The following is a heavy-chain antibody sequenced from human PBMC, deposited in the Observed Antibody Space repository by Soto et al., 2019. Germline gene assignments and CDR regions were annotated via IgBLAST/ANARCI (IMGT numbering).Heavy chain of an antibody. D-gene: IGHD2-8*01. CDR2: ISGSGGST. CDR1: GFTFSSYA. J-gene: IGHJ4*02. Sequence: GGSLRVSCAASGFTFSSYAMSWVRQAPGKGLEWVSAISGSGGSTYYADSVKGRFTISRDDFRNTLYLQMNSLRTEDTAIYYCAKLRDFVVLPAGILDYWGPGTLVTVSS. CDR3: AKLRDFVVLPAGILDY. V-gene: IGHV3-23*01.